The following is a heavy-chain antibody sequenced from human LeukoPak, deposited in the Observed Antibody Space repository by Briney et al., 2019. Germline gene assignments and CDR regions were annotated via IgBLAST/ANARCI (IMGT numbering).Heavy chain of an antibody. J-gene: IGHJ6*02. V-gene: IGHV4-34*01. D-gene: IGHD6-13*01. CDR3: ARGQVAAAAAYSSSWPTTYYYYYGMDV. Sequence: SETLSLTCAVYGGSFSGYCWSWIRQPPGKGLEWIGEINHSGSTNYNPSLKSRVTISVDTSKNQFSLKLSSVTAADTAVYYCARGQVAAAAAYSSSWPTTYYYYYGMDVWGQGTTVTVSS. CDR1: GGSFSGYC. CDR2: INHSGST.